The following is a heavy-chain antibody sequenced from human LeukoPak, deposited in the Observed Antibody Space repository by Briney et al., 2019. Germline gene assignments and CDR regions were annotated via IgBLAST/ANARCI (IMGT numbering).Heavy chain of an antibody. CDR1: GGSISSSSYY. J-gene: IGHJ4*02. Sequence: ETLSLTCTVSGGSISSSSYYWGWIRQPPGKGLEWIGSIYYSGSTYYNPSLKSRVTISVDTSKNQFSLKLSSVTAADTAVYYCARDRDRHFDYWGQGTLVTVSS. D-gene: IGHD2-21*01. CDR3: ARDRDRHFDY. V-gene: IGHV4-39*07. CDR2: IYYSGST.